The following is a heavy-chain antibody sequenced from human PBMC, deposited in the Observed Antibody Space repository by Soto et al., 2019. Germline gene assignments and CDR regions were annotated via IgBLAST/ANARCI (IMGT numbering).Heavy chain of an antibody. J-gene: IGHJ5*02. Sequence: SETLSLTCAVYGGSVNGYYWTWNRQPPGKGLEWIGEINHTGGTHYNPSLKSRVTMSVDTSKNQFSLRLSSVTAADTAIYYCATRITVFGLLIPPFDPWGQGTQVTVS. CDR1: GGSVNGYY. V-gene: IGHV4-34*01. CDR2: INHTGGT. CDR3: ATRITVFGLLIPPFDP. D-gene: IGHD3-3*01.